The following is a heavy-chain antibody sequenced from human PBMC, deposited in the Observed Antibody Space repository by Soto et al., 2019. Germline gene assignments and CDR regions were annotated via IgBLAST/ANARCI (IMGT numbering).Heavy chain of an antibody. J-gene: IGHJ5*02. D-gene: IGHD6-13*01. Sequence: SETLSLTCIVSGASISSRSSYWGWIRQPPGKGLEWVGTFYSGSTYNNPSLKSRVTISVDTSKNQFSLKLSSVAAEDTAIYYCATTRGIAVGGSFDHWGQGTLVTVS. CDR3: ATTRGIAVGGSFDH. CDR1: GASISSRSSY. CDR2: FYSGST. V-gene: IGHV4-39*01.